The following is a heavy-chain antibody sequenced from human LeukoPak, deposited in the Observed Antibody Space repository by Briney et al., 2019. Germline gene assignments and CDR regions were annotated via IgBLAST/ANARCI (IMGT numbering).Heavy chain of an antibody. V-gene: IGHV4-59*01. J-gene: IGHJ4*02. CDR1: GGSISSYY. CDR3: ARGLGSGRLTPGKYFDY. Sequence: KPSETLSLTCTVSGGSISSYYWSWIRQPPGKGLEWIGYIYYSGSTNYNPSLKSRVTISVDTAKNQFSLKLSSVTAADTAVYYCARGLGSGRLTPGKYFDYWGQGTLVTVSS. D-gene: IGHD6-19*01. CDR2: IYYSGST.